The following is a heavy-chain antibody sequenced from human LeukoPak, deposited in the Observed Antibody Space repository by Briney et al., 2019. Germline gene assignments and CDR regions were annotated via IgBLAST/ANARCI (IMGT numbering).Heavy chain of an antibody. CDR2: IKQDGSEK. Sequence: PGGSLRLSCAASGFTFSNYWMSWVRQAPGKGLEWVANIKQDGSEKYYLDSVKGRFTISRDNAKNSLYLQMNSLRAEDTAVYYCAKDRLLIYDVFDYWGQGTLVTVSS. CDR1: GFTFSNYW. CDR3: AKDRLLIYDVFDY. V-gene: IGHV3-7*03. J-gene: IGHJ4*02. D-gene: IGHD5/OR15-5a*01.